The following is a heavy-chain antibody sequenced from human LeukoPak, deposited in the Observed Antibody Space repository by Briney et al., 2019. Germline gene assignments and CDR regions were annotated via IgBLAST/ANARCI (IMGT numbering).Heavy chain of an antibody. V-gene: IGHV3-30*18. J-gene: IGHJ4*02. Sequence: GGSLRLSCAASGFTFSSYGMHWVRQAPGKGLEWVAVISYDGSNKYYADSVKGRFTISRDNSKNTLYLQMNNLRAEDTAVYYCAKDGEIPYWGQGTLVTVSS. D-gene: IGHD3-10*01. CDR3: AKDGEIPY. CDR2: ISYDGSNK. CDR1: GFTFSSYG.